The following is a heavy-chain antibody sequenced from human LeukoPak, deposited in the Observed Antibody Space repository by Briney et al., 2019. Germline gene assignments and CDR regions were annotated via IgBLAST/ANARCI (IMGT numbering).Heavy chain of an antibody. CDR1: SGSISGYF. Sequence: SETLSLTCTVSSGSISGYFWTWIRQPPGKGLEWIGYIYHSGSTNYNPSLKSRVTISVDTFKNQFSLKLSSVTAADAAVYYCAREYYDILTGETRGLDYWGQGTLVTVSS. CDR3: AREYYDILTGETRGLDY. J-gene: IGHJ4*02. V-gene: IGHV4-59*13. CDR2: IYHSGST. D-gene: IGHD3-9*01.